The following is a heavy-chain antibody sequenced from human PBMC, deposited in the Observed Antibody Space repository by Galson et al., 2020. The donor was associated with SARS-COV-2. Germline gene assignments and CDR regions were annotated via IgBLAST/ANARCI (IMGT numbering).Heavy chain of an antibody. CDR3: ARQRGRWLQWNDAFDI. Sequence: GESLKISCKGSGYSFTSYWIGWVRQMPGKGLEWIGIIYPGDSDTRYSPSFQGQVTISADKSISTAYLQWSSLKASDTAMYYCARQRGRWLQWNDAFDIWGQGTMVTVCS. CDR2: IYPGDSDT. J-gene: IGHJ3*02. V-gene: IGHV5-51*01. D-gene: IGHD5-12*01. CDR1: GYSFTSYW.